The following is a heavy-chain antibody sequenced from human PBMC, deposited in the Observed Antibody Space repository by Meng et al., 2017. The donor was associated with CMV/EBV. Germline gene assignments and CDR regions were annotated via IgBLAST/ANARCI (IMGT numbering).Heavy chain of an antibody. CDR1: GFSSSTSGVG. CDR3: AHSKDWGFFDY. V-gene: IGHV2-5*01. D-gene: IGHD3-16*01. CDR2: IYWNDDK. J-gene: IGHJ4*02. Sequence: TFSGFSSSTSGVGVGWIRQPPGKALEWLALIYWNDDKRYSPSLKSRLTITKDTSKNQVVLTMTNMDPVDTATYYCAHSKDWGFFDYWGQGTLVTVSS.